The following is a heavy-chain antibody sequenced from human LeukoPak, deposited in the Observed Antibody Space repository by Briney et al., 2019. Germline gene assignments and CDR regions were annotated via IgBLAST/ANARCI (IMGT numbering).Heavy chain of an antibody. J-gene: IGHJ4*02. CDR2: IYYSGST. D-gene: IGHD2-15*01. CDR3: ARGYCSGGSCYSFDY. Sequence: PSETLSLTCTVSGGSISSYYWSWIRQPPGKGLEWIGYIYYSGSTNYNSSLKSRVTISVDTSKNQFSLKLSSVTAADTAVYYCARGYCSGGSCYSFDYWGQGTLVTVSS. V-gene: IGHV4-59*01. CDR1: GGSISSYY.